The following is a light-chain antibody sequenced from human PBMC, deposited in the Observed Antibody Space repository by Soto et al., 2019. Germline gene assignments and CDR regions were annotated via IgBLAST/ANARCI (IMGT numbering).Light chain of an antibody. CDR1: QSVAIN. Sequence: EILMTQSPATLSVSPGERVTLSCRAIQSVAINLAWYQHKPGQAPRLLIHGASTRATGIPARFTGSGSGTEFTLTISSLRSEDFAVYYCQQYNNWPPYTFGQGTKWISN. CDR3: QQYNNWPPYT. CDR2: GAS. V-gene: IGKV3-15*01. J-gene: IGKJ2*01.